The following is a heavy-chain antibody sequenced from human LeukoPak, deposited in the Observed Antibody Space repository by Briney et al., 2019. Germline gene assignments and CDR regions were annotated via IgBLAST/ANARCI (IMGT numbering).Heavy chain of an antibody. CDR2: IYHSGST. D-gene: IGHD6-13*01. J-gene: IGHJ5*02. CDR1: GYSISSGYY. CDR3: ARVSSHSSSRYGFWFDP. Sequence: SETLSLTCTVSGYSISSGYYWGWIRQPPGKGLEWIGSIYHSGSTYYNPSLKSRVTISVDTSKNQFSLKLSSVTAADTAVYYCARVSSHSSSRYGFWFDPWGQGTLVTVSS. V-gene: IGHV4-38-2*02.